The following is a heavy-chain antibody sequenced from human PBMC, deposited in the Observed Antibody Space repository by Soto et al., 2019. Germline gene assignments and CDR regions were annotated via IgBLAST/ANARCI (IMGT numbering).Heavy chain of an antibody. V-gene: IGHV4-34*01. CDR3: ARGPEDGHSSGYYCDY. Sequence: QVQLQQWGAGLLKPSETLSLTCAVYGGSFSGYYWSWIRHPPGKGLEWIGEINHSGSTNYNPSLKSRVTISVDTSKNQFSLKLSSVTAADTAVYYCARGPEDGHSSGYYCDYWGQGTLVTVSS. CDR1: GGSFSGYY. CDR2: INHSGST. D-gene: IGHD3-22*01. J-gene: IGHJ4*02.